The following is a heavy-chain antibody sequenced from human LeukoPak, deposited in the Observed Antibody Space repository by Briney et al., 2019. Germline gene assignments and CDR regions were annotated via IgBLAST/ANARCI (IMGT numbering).Heavy chain of an antibody. V-gene: IGHV1-24*01. J-gene: IGHJ4*02. D-gene: IGHD3-22*01. CDR2: FDPEDGET. CDR1: GYTLTELS. Sequence: ASVKVSCKVSGYTLTELSMHWVRQAPGKGLEGMGGFDPEDGETIYAQKFQGRVTMTEDTSTDTAYMELSSLRSEDTAVYYCATSHVSSGYYFRFDYWGQGTLVTVSS. CDR3: ATSHVSSGYYFRFDY.